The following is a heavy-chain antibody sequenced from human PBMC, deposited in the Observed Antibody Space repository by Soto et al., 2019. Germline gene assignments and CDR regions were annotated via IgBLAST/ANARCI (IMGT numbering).Heavy chain of an antibody. CDR2: IKSKADGGTA. V-gene: IGHV3-15*01. CDR1: GFTFSNAW. D-gene: IGHD6-13*01. J-gene: IGHJ1*01. CDR3: TTAGSTWYKYFQH. Sequence: GGSLRLSCAASGFTFSNAWMSWVRQAPGKRLEWVGRIKSKADGGTADYAAPVKGRFTISRDDSKNTLYLQMNSLKTEDTAVYYCTTAGSTWYKYFQHWGQGNLVTVSS.